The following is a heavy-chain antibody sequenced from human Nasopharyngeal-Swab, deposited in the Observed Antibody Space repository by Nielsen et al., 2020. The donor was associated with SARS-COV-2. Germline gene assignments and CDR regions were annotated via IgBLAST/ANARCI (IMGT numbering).Heavy chain of an antibody. Sequence: SGPTLVKPTQTLTLTCTFSGISLSTSGVGVGWIRQPPGKALEWLALIYWDDDKRYSPSLKSRLTITKDTSKNQVVLTMTNMDPVDTATYYCAHRRGRYCSGGSCYYFDYWGQGTLVTVSS. V-gene: IGHV2-5*02. CDR2: IYWDDDK. CDR1: GISLSTSGVG. J-gene: IGHJ4*02. D-gene: IGHD2-15*01. CDR3: AHRRGRYCSGGSCYYFDY.